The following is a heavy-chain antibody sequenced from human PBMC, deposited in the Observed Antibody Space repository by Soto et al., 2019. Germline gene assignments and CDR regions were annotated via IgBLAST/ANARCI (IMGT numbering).Heavy chain of an antibody. J-gene: IGHJ4*02. D-gene: IGHD3-22*01. V-gene: IGHV1-69*13. CDR3: AREKDPDYYDSSGYGHLGY. CDR2: IIPIFGTA. Sequence: SVKVSCKASGGTFSSYSISWVRQAPGQGLEWMGGIIPIFGTANYAQKFQGRVTITADESTSTAYMELSSLRSEDTAVYYCAREKDPDYYDSSGYGHLGYWGQGTLVTVSS. CDR1: GGTFSSYS.